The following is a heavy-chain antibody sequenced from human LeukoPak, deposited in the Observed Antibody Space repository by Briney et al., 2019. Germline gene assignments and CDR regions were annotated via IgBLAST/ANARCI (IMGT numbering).Heavy chain of an antibody. J-gene: IGHJ6*02. CDR2: ISNDGSQE. CDR3: VRELYNYGMDV. Sequence: GGSLRLSCAASGFSVSTYSMDWVRQAQGKGLEWVMAISNDGSQEYYADSVKGRFTITRDNSKNTLYLQLNSLRPEDTAVFYCVRELYNYGMDVWGQGTTVTV. V-gene: IGHV3-30-3*01. CDR1: GFSVSTYS.